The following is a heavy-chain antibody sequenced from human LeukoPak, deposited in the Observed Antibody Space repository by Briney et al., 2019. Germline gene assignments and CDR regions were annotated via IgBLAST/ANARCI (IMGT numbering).Heavy chain of an antibody. J-gene: IGHJ4*02. CDR2: IYPGGSDT. CDR1: GYSFTSYW. CDR3: ARLGGDYYDSSGYYFDY. V-gene: IGHV5-51*01. Sequence: GESLKISCKGSGYSFTSYWIGWVRQMPGKGLEWMGIIYPGGSDTRYSPSFQGQVTISADKSISTAYLQWSSLKASDTALYYCARLGGDYYDSSGYYFDYWGQGTLVTVSS. D-gene: IGHD3-22*01.